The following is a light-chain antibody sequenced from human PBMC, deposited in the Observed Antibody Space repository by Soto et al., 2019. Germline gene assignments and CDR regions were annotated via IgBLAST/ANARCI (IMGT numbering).Light chain of an antibody. CDR2: GAS. CDR3: QHQWT. V-gene: IGKV3-15*01. J-gene: IGKJ2*01. CDR1: QSVSSN. Sequence: EIVMTQSQATLSVYPGERATLSCRASQSVSSNLALYQQKPGQAPRLLIYGASTRATGIPARFSGSGSGTEFTLTISSLQSEDFAVYYCQHQWTFGLGTKLEIK.